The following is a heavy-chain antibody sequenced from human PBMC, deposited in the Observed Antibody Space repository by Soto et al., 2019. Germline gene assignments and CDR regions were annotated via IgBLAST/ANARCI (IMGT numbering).Heavy chain of an antibody. D-gene: IGHD6-6*01. CDR2: INHSGST. Sequence: SETLSLTCAVYGGSFSGYYWSWIRQPPGKGLEWIGEINHSGSTNYNPSLKSRVTISVDTSKNQFSLKLSSVTAADTAVYYCARAYSSSCPAWGQGTLVTVSS. V-gene: IGHV4-34*01. J-gene: IGHJ5*02. CDR1: GGSFSGYY. CDR3: ARAYSSSCPA.